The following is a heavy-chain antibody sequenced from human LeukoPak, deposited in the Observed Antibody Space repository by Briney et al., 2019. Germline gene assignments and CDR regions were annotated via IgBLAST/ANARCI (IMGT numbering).Heavy chain of an antibody. CDR2: IYHSGST. CDR1: GYPISSGYY. J-gene: IGHJ4*02. V-gene: IGHV4-38-2*01. D-gene: IGHD3-9*01. Sequence: PSETLSLTCAVAGYPISSGYYWGWIRQPPGKGLEWIGSIYHSGSTYYNPSLKSRVTISVDTSKNQFSLKLSSVTAADTAVYYCARGDYDILTGYYFWGQGTLVTVSS. CDR3: ARGDYDILTGYYF.